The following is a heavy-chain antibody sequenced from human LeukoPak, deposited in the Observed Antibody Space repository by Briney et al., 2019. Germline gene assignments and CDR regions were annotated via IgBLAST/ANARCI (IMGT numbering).Heavy chain of an antibody. V-gene: IGHV4-59*08. Sequence: SETLSLTCTVSGGSISSYYWSWIRQPPGKGLEWIGYIYYSGSTNYNPSLKSRVTISVDTSKNQFSLKLSSVTAADTAVYYCARLSNYGDYGSWGQGTLVTVSP. CDR1: GGSISSYY. D-gene: IGHD4-17*01. CDR2: IYYSGST. J-gene: IGHJ5*02. CDR3: ARLSNYGDYGS.